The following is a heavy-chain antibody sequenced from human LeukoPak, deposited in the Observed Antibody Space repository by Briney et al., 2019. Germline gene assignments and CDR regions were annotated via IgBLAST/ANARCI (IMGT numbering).Heavy chain of an antibody. V-gene: IGHV3-23*01. Sequence: GGSLRLSCAACGFTFSSYAMSWVGQTPGKGLEGVSSITGSGDSTYYADSVKGRMTISRDNSKNTLYLQMNSLTADDSAVYYCAKGCCSSEGFDPWGQGTLVTVSS. J-gene: IGHJ5*02. D-gene: IGHD2-2*01. CDR2: ITGSGDST. CDR3: AKGCCSSEGFDP. CDR1: GFTFSSYA.